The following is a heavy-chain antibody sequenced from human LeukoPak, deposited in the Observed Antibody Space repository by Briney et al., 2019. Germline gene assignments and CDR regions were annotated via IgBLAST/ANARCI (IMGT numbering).Heavy chain of an antibody. CDR1: GGSISSYY. D-gene: IGHD2-2*01. CDR2: IYYSGST. V-gene: IGHV4-59*01. Sequence: SETLSLTCTVSGGSISSYYWSWIRQPPGKGLEWIGYIYYSGSTNYNPSLKSRVTISVDTSKNQFSLKLSSVTAADTAVYYCARRRRDIVVVPAPHDAFDIWGQGTMVTVSS. CDR3: ARRRRDIVVVPAPHDAFDI. J-gene: IGHJ3*02.